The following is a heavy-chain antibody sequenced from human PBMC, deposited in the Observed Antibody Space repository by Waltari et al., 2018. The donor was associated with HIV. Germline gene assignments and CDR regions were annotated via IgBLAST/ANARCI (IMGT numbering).Heavy chain of an antibody. D-gene: IGHD3-16*01. V-gene: IGHV1-3*01. CDR2: INSGNGNS. CDR3: ARSGIVRGRNYELLVF. J-gene: IGHJ4*01. Sequence: QVLLVQSGPEVNKHGASVTISCQASGYHFTSYTVHWVRQPPGRGLEWLGWINSGNGNSRYSPGFQDRLTMTRDISATTSYLVLGGLTSDDTALYFCARSGIVRGRNYELLVFWGQGT. CDR1: GYHFTSYT.